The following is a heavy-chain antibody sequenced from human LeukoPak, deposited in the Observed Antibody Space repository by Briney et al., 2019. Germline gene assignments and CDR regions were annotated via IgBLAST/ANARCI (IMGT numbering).Heavy chain of an antibody. Sequence: PGGSLRLSCAASGFTFSSYSMNWVRPAPGKGLEWVSYISSSSSTIYYADSVNGRFTISSDNAKNSLYLQMNSLRAEDTAVYYCARASAGYYDYVWGSYRCFDYWGQGTLVTVSS. D-gene: IGHD3-16*02. V-gene: IGHV3-48*01. CDR1: GFTFSSYS. CDR2: ISSSSSTI. J-gene: IGHJ4*02. CDR3: ARASAGYYDYVWGSYRCFDY.